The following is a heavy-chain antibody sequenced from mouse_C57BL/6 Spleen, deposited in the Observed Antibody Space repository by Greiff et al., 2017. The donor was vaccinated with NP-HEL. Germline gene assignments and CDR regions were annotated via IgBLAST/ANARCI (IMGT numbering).Heavy chain of an antibody. CDR3: ARNYGSWCYAMDY. Sequence: QVQLQQPGAELVRPGSSVKLSCKASGYTFTSYWMHWVKQRPIQGLEWIGNIDPADSETHYNQKFKDKATLTVDKSSSTAYMQLSSLTSEDSAVYYCARNYGSWCYAMDYWGQGTSVTVSS. V-gene: IGHV1-52*01. D-gene: IGHD1-1*01. CDR1: GYTFTSYW. CDR2: IDPADSET. J-gene: IGHJ4*01.